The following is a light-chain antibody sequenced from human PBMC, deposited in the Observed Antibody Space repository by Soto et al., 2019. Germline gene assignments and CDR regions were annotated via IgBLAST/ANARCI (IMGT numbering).Light chain of an antibody. CDR1: QSVSSSY. CDR2: GAS. Sequence: EIVLTQSPGTLSLSPGERATLSCRASQSVSSSYLAWYQHKPGQAPRLLIYGASSRATGIPDRFSGSWSGPDFTLTISRMEPQDCAVYYWQQYVIAPPYTVGQGTKLEIK. J-gene: IGKJ2*01. V-gene: IGKV3-20*01. CDR3: QQYVIAPPYT.